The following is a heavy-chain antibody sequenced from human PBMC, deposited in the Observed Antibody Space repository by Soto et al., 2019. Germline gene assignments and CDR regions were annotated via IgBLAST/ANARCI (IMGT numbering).Heavy chain of an antibody. CDR2: ISGSGGST. CDR1: GFTFSSYA. CDR3: AKDLRPKEAYYYDSSGYYPDAFDI. Sequence: PGGSLRLSCAASGFTFSSYAMSWVRQAPGKGLEWVSAISGSGGSTYYADSVKGRFTISRDNSKNTLYPQMNSLRAEDTAVYYCAKDLRPKEAYYYDSSGYYPDAFDIWGQGTMVTVSS. V-gene: IGHV3-23*01. J-gene: IGHJ3*02. D-gene: IGHD3-22*01.